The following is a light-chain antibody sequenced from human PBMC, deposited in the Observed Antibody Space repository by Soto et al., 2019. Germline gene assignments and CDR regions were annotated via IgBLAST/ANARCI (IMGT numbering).Light chain of an antibody. CDR1: QSVTGTN. Sequence: EIVLTQSPGTLSLSPGEGATLSCRASQSVTGTNLAWYQQRPGQAPRLLIYDAVRRATGIPDRFSGSGSGTDFTLTISRLEPEDFAVYYCQQYGSSPPWTFGQGTKVEIK. CDR3: QQYGSSPPWT. V-gene: IGKV3-20*01. CDR2: DAV. J-gene: IGKJ1*01.